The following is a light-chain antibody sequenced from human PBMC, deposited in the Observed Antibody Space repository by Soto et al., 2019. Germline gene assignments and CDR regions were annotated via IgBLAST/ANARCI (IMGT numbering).Light chain of an antibody. CDR1: QSVNSAY. J-gene: IGKJ1*01. V-gene: IGKV3D-20*02. Sequence: DIVLTQSPGTLSLSPGERATLSCRASQSVNSAYLAWYQQRRGQGPRLLIYDSSNRATGIPARFSGSGSGTDFSLIISSLEPEDFAVYYCQQRSNWPPWTFGQGTKVDIK. CDR2: DSS. CDR3: QQRSNWPPWT.